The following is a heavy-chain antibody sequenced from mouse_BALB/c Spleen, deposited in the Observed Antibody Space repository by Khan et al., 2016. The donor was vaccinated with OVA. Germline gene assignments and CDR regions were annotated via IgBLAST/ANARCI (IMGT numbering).Heavy chain of an antibody. CDR3: ARGGYGTSFAY. D-gene: IGHD2-10*02. CDR1: GYTFTSYW. CDR2: IDPSDSET. V-gene: IGHV1-61*01. J-gene: IGHJ3*01. Sequence: VQLQQSGAELVRPGASVKLSCKASGYTFTSYWMNWVEQRPGQGLEWIGMIDPSDSETHYNQMFKDKATLTVDTSSSTAYMQLSSLTSEDSAVFDGARGGYGTSFAYWGQGTLVTVSA.